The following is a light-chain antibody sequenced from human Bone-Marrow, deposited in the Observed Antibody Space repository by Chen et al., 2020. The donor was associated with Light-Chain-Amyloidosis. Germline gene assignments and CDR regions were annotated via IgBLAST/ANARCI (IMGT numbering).Light chain of an antibody. CDR1: DLPTKY. CDR2: RDS. J-gene: IGLJ2*01. Sequence: SSELTQPPSVSVSPGQTARITCSGDDLPTKYAYWYQQKPGQAPVLGIHRDSERASGISKRFSGYSSGTTATLTISGVQAEDEADYNGQSADSSGTYEVIFGGGTKLTVL. CDR3: QSADSSGTYEVI. V-gene: IGLV3-25*03.